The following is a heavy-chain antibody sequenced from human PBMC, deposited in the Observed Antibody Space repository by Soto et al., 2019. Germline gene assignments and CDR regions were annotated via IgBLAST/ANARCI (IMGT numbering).Heavy chain of an antibody. CDR1: GYIFTKYW. V-gene: IGHV5-51*01. J-gene: IGHJ6*02. CDR2: IFPGDSDT. Sequence: PGESLKISCTTSGYIFTKYWIGWVRQMPGKGLEWMGIIFPGDSDTTYSPSFQGQVTISADRSLSTAYLQWSSLKASDSAMYYCARQFNGGNMFYYYYGMDVWGQGTTVTVSS. D-gene: IGHD2-15*01. CDR3: ARQFNGGNMFYYYYGMDV.